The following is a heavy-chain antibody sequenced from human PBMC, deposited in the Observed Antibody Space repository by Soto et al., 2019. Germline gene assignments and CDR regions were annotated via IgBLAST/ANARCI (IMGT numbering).Heavy chain of an antibody. D-gene: IGHD3-22*01. CDR1: GYSFTSYW. Sequence: GESLKISCKGSGYSFTSYWIGWVRQMPGKGLEWMGIIYPGDSDTRYSPSFQGQVTISADKSISTAYLQWSSLKASDTAMYYCARVLSKYYYDSSGYLFDYWGPGTPVTVSS. CDR2: IYPGDSDT. CDR3: ARVLSKYYYDSSGYLFDY. V-gene: IGHV5-51*01. J-gene: IGHJ4*02.